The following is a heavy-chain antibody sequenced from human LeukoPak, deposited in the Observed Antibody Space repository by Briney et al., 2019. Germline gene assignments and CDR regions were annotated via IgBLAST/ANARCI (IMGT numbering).Heavy chain of an antibody. V-gene: IGHV4-34*01. CDR1: GGSFSVYY. Sequence: PSETLSLTCAVYGGSFSVYYWSWIRQPPGKGLEWIGEINHSGSTNYNPSLKSRVTISVDTSKNQFSLKLSSVTAADTAVYYCARGGGAGPYYYYHYYMDVWGKGTTVTVSS. CDR2: INHSGST. J-gene: IGHJ6*03. CDR3: ARGGGAGPYYYYHYYMDV. D-gene: IGHD1-26*01.